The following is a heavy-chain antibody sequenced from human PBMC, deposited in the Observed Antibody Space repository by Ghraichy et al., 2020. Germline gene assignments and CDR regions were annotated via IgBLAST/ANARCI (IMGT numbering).Heavy chain of an antibody. V-gene: IGHV1-18*01. CDR2: ISPYNGNT. CDR3: ARDGQELVPLFYGLDV. Sequence: ASVKVSCKASGYNFINYVTTLDRESPVQGLEWMGWISPYNGNTEYTQKFQGRVTMTTDTSTTTAYMDLRSLRSDDTAVYYCARDGQELVPLFYGLDVWGQGTTVIVSS. D-gene: IGHD6-6*01. J-gene: IGHJ6*02. CDR1: GYNFINYV.